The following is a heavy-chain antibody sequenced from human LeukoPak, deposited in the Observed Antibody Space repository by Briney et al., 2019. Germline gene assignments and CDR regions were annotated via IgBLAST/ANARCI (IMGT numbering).Heavy chain of an antibody. J-gene: IGHJ5*02. CDR1: GGSITSSSYY. Sequence: SETLSLTCTVSGGSITSSSYYWGWIRQPPGKGLEWIGSVWIGSLYHSGSTYYNPSLKSRVTISVDTSKNQFSLKLSSVTAADTAVYYCARHSSMTTVTVWPWGQGTPVTVSS. CDR2: LYHSGST. D-gene: IGHD4-11*01. V-gene: IGHV4-39*01. CDR3: ARHSSMTTVTVWP.